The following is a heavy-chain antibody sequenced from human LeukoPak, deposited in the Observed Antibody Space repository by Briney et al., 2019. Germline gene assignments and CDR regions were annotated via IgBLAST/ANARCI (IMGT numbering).Heavy chain of an antibody. CDR3: ARDIVLMVYASWFDP. Sequence: PSETLSLTCTVTGGPLSSYHRSWIRQPAGKGLEWIGRLYTSGSTNYNPSLKSRVTMSVGTSKNQFSLKLSSVTAADTAVYYCARDIVLMVYASWFDPWGQGTLVTVSS. V-gene: IGHV4-4*07. D-gene: IGHD2-8*01. CDR1: GGPLSSYH. CDR2: LYTSGST. J-gene: IGHJ5*02.